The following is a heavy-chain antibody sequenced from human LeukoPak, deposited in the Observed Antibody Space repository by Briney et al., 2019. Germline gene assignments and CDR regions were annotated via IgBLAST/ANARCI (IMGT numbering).Heavy chain of an antibody. Sequence: GGSLRLSCAASGFTFTNFAMSWVRQAPGKGLEWVSVISASGASTYYADSVKGRFIISRDNSKNMLFLQMNSLRAEDTAVYYCGRGSSDNSYSVAGNWGQGTLVTVSS. V-gene: IGHV3-23*01. D-gene: IGHD3-22*01. CDR2: ISASGAST. CDR1: GFTFTNFA. CDR3: GRGSSDNSYSVAGN. J-gene: IGHJ4*02.